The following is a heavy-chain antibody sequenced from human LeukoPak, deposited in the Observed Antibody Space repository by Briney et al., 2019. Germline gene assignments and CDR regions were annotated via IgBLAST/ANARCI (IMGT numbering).Heavy chain of an antibody. CDR3: ARGAFGGIKDGMDV. CDR2: AYYRSKWYI. D-gene: IGHD3-16*01. CDR1: GDSVSSNSAI. J-gene: IGHJ6*02. Sequence: SQTLSLTCAISGDSVSSNSAIWNWIRQSPPRGLEWLGRAYYRSKWYIEYAASVQSRITINPDTSKNQFSLQLNSVTPEDTAVYYCARGAFGGIKDGMDVWGQGTTVTVSS. V-gene: IGHV6-1*01.